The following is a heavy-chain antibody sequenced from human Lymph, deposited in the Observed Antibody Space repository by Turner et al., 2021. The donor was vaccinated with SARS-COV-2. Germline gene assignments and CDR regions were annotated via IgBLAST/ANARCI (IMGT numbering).Heavy chain of an antibody. V-gene: IGHV3-48*03. D-gene: IGHD2-21*02. CDR2: ISSSGSTI. J-gene: IGHJ4*02. CDR3: AREPLVVVTAGFDY. Sequence: EVQLVESGGGLVQPGGSLILSCAASGFTFSSYEMNWVRQAPGKGLEWVSYISSSGSTIYYADSVKGRFTISRDNAKNSLYLQMNSLRAEDTAVYYCAREPLVVVTAGFDYWGQGTLVTVSS. CDR1: GFTFSSYE.